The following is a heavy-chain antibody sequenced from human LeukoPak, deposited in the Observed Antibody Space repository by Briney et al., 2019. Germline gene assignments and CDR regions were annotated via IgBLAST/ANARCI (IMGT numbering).Heavy chain of an antibody. J-gene: IGHJ5*02. Sequence: GGSLRLSCAASGFTFRSYWMSWVRQAPGKGLEWVSYMSTSDSPIYYTDSVKGRFTISRDNAKNSLYLQMNSLRASDTAVYYCARELNGAFDPWGQGTLVTVSS. CDR2: MSTSDSPI. CDR1: GFTFRSYW. V-gene: IGHV3-48*04. CDR3: ARELNGAFDP. D-gene: IGHD1-1*01.